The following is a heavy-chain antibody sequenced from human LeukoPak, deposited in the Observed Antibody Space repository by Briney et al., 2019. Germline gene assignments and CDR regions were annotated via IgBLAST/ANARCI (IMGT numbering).Heavy chain of an antibody. D-gene: IGHD6-6*01. CDR1: GGSISSFY. CDR3: ARSIYTTSSHPYFFDY. J-gene: IGHJ4*02. Sequence: SESLSLTCTVSGGSISSFYWSWIRQPPGKGLEWIGYIQYSGSTNYNPSLKSRVTISVDTSKNQFSLKLTSVPAADTAVYYCARSIYTTSSHPYFFDYWGQGTLVTVYS. V-gene: IGHV4-59*01. CDR2: IQYSGST.